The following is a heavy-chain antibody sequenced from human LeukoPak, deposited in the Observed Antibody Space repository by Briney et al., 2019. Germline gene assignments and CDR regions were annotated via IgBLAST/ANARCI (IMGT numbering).Heavy chain of an antibody. J-gene: IGHJ4*02. Sequence: PSETLSLTCTVSGGSITSSSHFWAWIRQPPGKGLEWIASIHYTGSTFYSPSLQSRVTISVDTSKNQFSQNLRSVTATDTAVYYCAREEASAGDYWGQGTLVTVSS. V-gene: IGHV4-39*01. CDR1: GGSITSSSHF. CDR2: IHYTGST. CDR3: AREEASAGDY. D-gene: IGHD6-13*01.